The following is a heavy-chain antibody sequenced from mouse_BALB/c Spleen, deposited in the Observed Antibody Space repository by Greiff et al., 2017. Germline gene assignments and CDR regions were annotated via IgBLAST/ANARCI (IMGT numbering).Heavy chain of an antibody. D-gene: IGHD1-2*01. J-gene: IGHJ4*01. CDR3: ARGYYGSYAMDY. V-gene: IGHV5-17*02. CDR2: ISSGSSTI. Sequence: EVKLVESGGGLVQPGGSRKLSCAASGFTFSSFGMHWVRQAPEKGLEWVAYISSGSSTIYYADTVKGRFTISRDNPKNTLFLQMTSLRSEDTAMYYCARGYYGSYAMDYWGQGTSVTVSA. CDR1: GFTFSSFG.